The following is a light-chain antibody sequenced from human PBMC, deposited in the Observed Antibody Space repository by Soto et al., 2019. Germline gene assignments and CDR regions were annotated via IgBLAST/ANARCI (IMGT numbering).Light chain of an antibody. CDR3: GSYGGSYNLV. CDR2: DVN. Sequence: QSALTQPRSVSGSPGQSVSISCTGTRSDVGGYHYVSWYQLHPGKAPELIIHDVNKRPSGVPDRFSGSKSGNTASLTISGLQAEDEAEYYCGSYGGSYNLVFGGGTKLTVL. CDR1: RSDVGGYHY. V-gene: IGLV2-11*01. J-gene: IGLJ3*02.